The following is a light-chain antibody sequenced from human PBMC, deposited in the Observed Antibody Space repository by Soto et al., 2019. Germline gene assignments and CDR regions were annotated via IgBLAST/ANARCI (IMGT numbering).Light chain of an antibody. CDR3: QQYNNWPWT. V-gene: IGKV3-15*01. Sequence: ENGLTQSPGPLSLSPGERAPLSCRASQSVSNNYLAWDQQKPGQAPRLLIYGASTRATGIPARFSGSGSGTQFTLTISSLQSEDFAVYYCQQYNNWPWTFGQGTKVDIK. CDR1: QSVSNN. J-gene: IGKJ1*01. CDR2: GAS.